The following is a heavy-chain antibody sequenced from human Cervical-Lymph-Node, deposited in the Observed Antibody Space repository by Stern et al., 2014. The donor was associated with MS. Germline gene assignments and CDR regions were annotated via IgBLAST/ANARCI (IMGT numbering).Heavy chain of an antibody. Sequence: EDQLVESGGGLVKPGGSLRLSCEASGFTFRHFNMNWVRQAPGKGLEWVSFISRSSSDIYYADLVKGRFANSRDDAKNSLYLQMNSLRAEDTAVYYCARSSGYDFWSGYFPFDYWGQGGLVTVSS. CDR3: ARSSGYDFWSGYFPFDY. V-gene: IGHV3-21*01. J-gene: IGHJ4*02. CDR1: GFTFRHFN. D-gene: IGHD3-3*01. CDR2: ISRSSSDI.